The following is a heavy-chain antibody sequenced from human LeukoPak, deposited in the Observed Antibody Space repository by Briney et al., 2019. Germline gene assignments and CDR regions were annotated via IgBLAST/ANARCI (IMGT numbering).Heavy chain of an antibody. J-gene: IGHJ4*02. CDR1: GFTVSSNY. V-gene: IGHV3-66*01. CDR2: IYSGGTT. Sequence: GGSLRLSCAASGFTVSSNYMSWVRQAPGKGLEWVSVIYSGGTTYYADSVKGRFTISRDTSKNTVYLQFNSLRAEDTAVYYCARMESTTATAFDYWGQGTLVTVSS. D-gene: IGHD4-17*01. CDR3: ARMESTTATAFDY.